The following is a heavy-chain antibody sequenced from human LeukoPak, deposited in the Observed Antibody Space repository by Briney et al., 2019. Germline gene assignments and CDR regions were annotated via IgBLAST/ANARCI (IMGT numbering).Heavy chain of an antibody. CDR3: ARDYYDSSGYYESYWYFDL. Sequence: PQTLSLTSIVSGGSTRSTSNQWGWIRPPPGKGLERSGYIYYSGSTNYNPSLKSRVTISVDTSKNQFSLRLSSVTAADTAVYYCARDYYDSSGYYESYWYFDLWGRGTLVTVSS. V-gene: IGHV4-61*01. CDR1: GGSTRSTSNQ. D-gene: IGHD3-22*01. J-gene: IGHJ2*01. CDR2: IYYSGST.